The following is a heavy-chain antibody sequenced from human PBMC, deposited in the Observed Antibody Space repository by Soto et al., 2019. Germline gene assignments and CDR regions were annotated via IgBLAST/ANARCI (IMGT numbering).Heavy chain of an antibody. V-gene: IGHV3-23*01. D-gene: IGHD3-3*02. J-gene: IGHJ4*02. CDR2: ISGGDGDTT. CDR1: GFIFSNYA. Sequence: GSLRLSCSFYGFIFSNYAMTWVRQPPGKGLEWVSSISGGDGDTTYYADSVKGRFTVSRDNSKNTLYLQMNSLRAVDTALYYCAKAFEGFPDHWRQGSLVTVSS. CDR3: AKAFEGFPDH.